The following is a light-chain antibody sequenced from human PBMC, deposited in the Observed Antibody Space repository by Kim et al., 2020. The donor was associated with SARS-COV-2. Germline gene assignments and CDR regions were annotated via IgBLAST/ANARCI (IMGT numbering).Light chain of an antibody. CDR3: QQYNTWPLT. CDR1: QSVSSN. V-gene: IGKV3D-15*01. CDR2: GAS. Sequence: EIVMTQSPGTLSVSPGERATLSCRASQSVSSNLAWYQQKPGQVPRLLIYGASTRATGIPARFSGSGSGTEFTLTISSLQSEDFAVYYCQQYNTWPLTFGGGTKLEIK. J-gene: IGKJ4*01.